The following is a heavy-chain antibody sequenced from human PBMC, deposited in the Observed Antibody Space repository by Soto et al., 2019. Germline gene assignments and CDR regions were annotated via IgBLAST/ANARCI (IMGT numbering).Heavy chain of an antibody. V-gene: IGHV3-48*01. CDR2: ISSSSSTI. CDR3: VRAKAGVRQWPVEFGLDV. J-gene: IGHJ6*02. CDR1: GFTFSSYS. Sequence: GGSLRLSCAASGFTFSSYSMNWVRRAPGKGLEWVSYISSSSSTIYYADSVKGRFTISRDNSKNTVYLQMDSLRAEDTAVYYCVRAKAGVRQWPVEFGLDVWGQGTTVTVS. D-gene: IGHD6-19*01.